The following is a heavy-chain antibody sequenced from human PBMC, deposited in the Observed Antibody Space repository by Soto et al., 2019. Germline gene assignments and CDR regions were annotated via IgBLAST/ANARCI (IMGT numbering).Heavy chain of an antibody. CDR1: GVSISSGGYS. J-gene: IGHJ4*02. CDR3: ARGPPLGY. CDR2: IYHSGST. V-gene: IGHV4-30-2*01. Sequence: QLQLQESCSGLVKPSQTLSLTCAVSGVSISSGGYSWSWIRQPPGKGLECIGYIYHSGSTYYSPSLKSRVTISVDRSKNQFSLKLSSVTAADTAVYYCARGPPLGYWGQGTLVTVSS.